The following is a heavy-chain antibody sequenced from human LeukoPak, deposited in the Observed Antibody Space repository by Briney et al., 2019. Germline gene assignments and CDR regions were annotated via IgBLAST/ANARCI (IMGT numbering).Heavy chain of an antibody. CDR3: VLGPPSFIKLPGSRLLSL. Sequence: KPGGSLRLSCAASEFTFHTAWMSWVRQAPGGGLEWVGLIRSKSDGGSTEYTPAVKGRFSISRDDSRNMMSLQMDSLTQEDTGVYYCVLGPPSFIKLPGSRLLSLWGQGTRVTVAS. CDR2: IRSKSDGGST. CDR1: EFTFHTAW. D-gene: IGHD3-16*01. V-gene: IGHV3-15*01. J-gene: IGHJ4*02.